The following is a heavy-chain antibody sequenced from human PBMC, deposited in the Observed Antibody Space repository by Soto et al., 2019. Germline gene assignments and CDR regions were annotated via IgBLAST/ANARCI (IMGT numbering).Heavy chain of an antibody. CDR3: ATEDEPAAGTTPHI. D-gene: IGHD6-25*01. Sequence: PGGSLRLSCAASGFTFSSYAMHWVRQAPGEGLEWVAVISYDGSKKYYADSVKGRFTVSRDNSKNTLYLQVNHLRHEDTAVYYCATEDEPAAGTTPHIWGRGPLVTVSS. V-gene: IGHV3-30-3*01. CDR2: ISYDGSKK. J-gene: IGHJ4*02. CDR1: GFTFSSYA.